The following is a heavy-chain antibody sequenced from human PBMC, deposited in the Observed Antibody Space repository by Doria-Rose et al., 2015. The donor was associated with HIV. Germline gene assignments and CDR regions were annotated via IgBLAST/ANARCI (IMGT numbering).Heavy chain of an antibody. Sequence: SGPVLVKPTETLTLTCTVSGVSLSSPGMGVSWIRQPPGKALEWLANIFSDDERSYKTSLKIRLTISRGTSKSQVVLTMTDMDPVDTATYYCARIKSSRWYHKYYFDFRGQGTLVTVSA. CDR3: ARIKSSRWYHKYYFDF. D-gene: IGHD6-13*01. J-gene: IGHJ4*02. V-gene: IGHV2-26*01. CDR2: IFSDDER. CDR1: GVSLSSPGMG.